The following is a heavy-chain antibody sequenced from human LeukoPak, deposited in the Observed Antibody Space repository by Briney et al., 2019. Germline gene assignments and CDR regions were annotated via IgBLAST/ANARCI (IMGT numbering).Heavy chain of an antibody. CDR1: GGSISSYY. D-gene: IGHD5-18*01. J-gene: IGHJ3*02. V-gene: IGHV4-4*07. Sequence: SETLSLTCTVSGGSISSYYWTWIRQPAGKGLEWIGRIYTSGSTNYNPPLKSRVTMSVDTSKNQFSLKLSSVTAADTAVYYCARGDTNMATDAFDIWGQGTMVTVSS. CDR3: ARGDTNMATDAFDI. CDR2: IYTSGST.